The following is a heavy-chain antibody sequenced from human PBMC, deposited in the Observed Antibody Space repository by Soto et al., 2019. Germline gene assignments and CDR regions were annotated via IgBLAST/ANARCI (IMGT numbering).Heavy chain of an antibody. D-gene: IGHD3-3*01. CDR3: ARGMGDDFWSGYIWFDP. CDR1: GGSISSYY. Sequence: PSETLSLTCTVPGGSISSYYWSWIRQPPGKGLEWIGYIYYSGSTNYNPSLKSRVTISVDTSKNQFSLKLSSVTAADTAVYYCARGMGDDFWSGYIWFDPWGQGTLVTVSS. J-gene: IGHJ5*02. CDR2: IYYSGST. V-gene: IGHV4-59*12.